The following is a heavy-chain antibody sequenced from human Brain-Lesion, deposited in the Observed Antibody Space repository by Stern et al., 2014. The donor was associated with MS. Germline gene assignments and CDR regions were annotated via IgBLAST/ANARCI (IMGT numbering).Heavy chain of an antibody. Sequence: EVQLLQSGAEVKKPGESLRISCQGSGYSFTSDWISWVRQMPGKGLEWKGRIDPSDSNPNYSPSFQGHVTISADKSINTAYLDWRSLKASDTAMYYCARHMGEGLSIDYWGQGTLVTVSS. CDR3: ARHMGEGLSIDY. V-gene: IGHV5-10-1*03. D-gene: IGHD3-16*01. J-gene: IGHJ4*02. CDR2: IDPSDSNP. CDR1: GYSFTSDW.